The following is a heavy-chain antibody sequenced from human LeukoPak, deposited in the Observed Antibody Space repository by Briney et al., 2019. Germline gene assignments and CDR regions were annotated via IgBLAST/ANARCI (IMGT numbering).Heavy chain of an antibody. V-gene: IGHV3-23*01. CDR1: GLTFSSYA. CDR2: ISGSGGST. CDR3: AKDRYPTMVRGVSGESFDY. Sequence: PGGSLRLSCAASGLTFSSYAMSWVRQAPGKGLEWVSAISGSGGSTYYADSVKGRFTISRDNSKNTLYLQMNSLRAEDTAVYYCAKDRYPTMVRGVSGESFDYWGQGTLVTVSS. D-gene: IGHD3-10*01. J-gene: IGHJ4*02.